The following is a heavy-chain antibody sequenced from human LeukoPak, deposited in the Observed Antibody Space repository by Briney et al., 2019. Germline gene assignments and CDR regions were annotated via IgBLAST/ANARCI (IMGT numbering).Heavy chain of an antibody. V-gene: IGHV3-74*01. CDR2: VKSDGSDT. CDR1: GSTFSRYW. D-gene: IGHD3-10*01. J-gene: IGHJ4*02. Sequence: PGGSLRLSCAASGSTFSRYWMHWVRQAPGKGLVWVSRVKSDGSDTIYADSVKGRFTISRDNAKNTLYLQMDSLRAEDTAVYYCTPAIGNYYYYGGQGTLVTVAP. CDR3: TPAIGNYYYY.